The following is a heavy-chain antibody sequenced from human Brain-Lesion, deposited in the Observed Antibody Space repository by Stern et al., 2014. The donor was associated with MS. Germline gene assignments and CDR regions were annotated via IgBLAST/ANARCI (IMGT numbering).Heavy chain of an antibody. CDR2: IFNSGST. Sequence: VQLVESGPGLVKPSQTLSLSCTVSGGSISSGGYYWSWIRQPAGKGLEWIGRIFNSGSTSYNPYLKSRVPISIDPSKNQFPLRLNSMTAADTAVYYCARGRVVPGFQYYATDVWGQGTTVIVSS. V-gene: IGHV4-61*02. J-gene: IGHJ6*02. CDR3: ARGRVVPGFQYYATDV. CDR1: GGSISSGGYY. D-gene: IGHD2-2*01.